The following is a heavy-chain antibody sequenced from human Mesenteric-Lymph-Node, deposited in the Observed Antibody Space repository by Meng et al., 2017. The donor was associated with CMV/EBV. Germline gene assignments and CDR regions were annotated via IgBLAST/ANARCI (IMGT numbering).Heavy chain of an antibody. CDR3: AREVNIVVVPAAGYGMDV. V-gene: IGHV1-8*01. CDR1: GYTFTSYD. CDR2: MNPNSGNT. J-gene: IGHJ6*02. D-gene: IGHD2-2*01. Sequence: ASVKVSCKASGYTFTSYDINWVRQATGQGLEWMGWMNPNSGNTGYAQKFQGRVTMTRNTSISTAYMELSSLRAEDTAVYYCAREVNIVVVPAAGYGMDVWGQGTTVTVSS.